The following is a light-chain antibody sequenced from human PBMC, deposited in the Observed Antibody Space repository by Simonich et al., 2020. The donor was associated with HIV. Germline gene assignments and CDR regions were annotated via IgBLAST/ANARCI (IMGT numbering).Light chain of an antibody. Sequence: DIVMTQSPDSLAVSLGERATINCKSSQSVLYSPNNKNYLAWYQQKPGQPPKLLIYWASTRESGVPDRFSGSGSETDFTLTISSLQAEDVAVYYCQQYNKWPPWTFGQGTKVEIK. J-gene: IGKJ1*01. CDR1: QSVLYSPNNKNY. CDR3: QQYNKWPPWT. CDR2: WAS. V-gene: IGKV4-1*01.